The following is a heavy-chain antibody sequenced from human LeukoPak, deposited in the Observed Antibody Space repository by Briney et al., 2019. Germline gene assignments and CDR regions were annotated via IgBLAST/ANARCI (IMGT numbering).Heavy chain of an antibody. CDR1: GGTFSSYA. J-gene: IGHJ5*02. V-gene: IGHV1-69*04. CDR2: IIPILGVA. D-gene: IGHD6-19*01. Sequence: ASVKVSCKASGGTFSSYAISWVRPAPGQGLAWMGRIIPILGVAHYAQKFQGRVTITADKSTSTAYMELSSLRSEDTAVYYCARATYSSGWYLNWFDPWGQGTLVTVSS. CDR3: ARATYSSGWYLNWFDP.